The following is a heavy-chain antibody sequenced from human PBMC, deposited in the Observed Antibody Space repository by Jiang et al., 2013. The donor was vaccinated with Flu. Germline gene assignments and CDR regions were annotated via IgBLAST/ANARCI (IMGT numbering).Heavy chain of an antibody. V-gene: IGHV3-43*01. Sequence: VEVWGSRGTGLGGPVRLSCAASGFTFDGYTMHWVRQAPGKGLEWVSLISWDGGRTHYVDSVRGRFTISRDNSRNSLYLQMNSLRTEDTALYYCAKDIQKAGSGYDYWGQGTLVTVSA. CDR3: AKDIQKAGSGYDY. J-gene: IGHJ4*02. CDR2: ISWDGGRT. D-gene: IGHD1-1*01. CDR1: GFTFDGYT.